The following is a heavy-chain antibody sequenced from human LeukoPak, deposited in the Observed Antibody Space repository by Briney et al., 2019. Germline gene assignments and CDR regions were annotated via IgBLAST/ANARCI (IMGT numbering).Heavy chain of an antibody. CDR1: GFTFSSYD. CDR3: ARDPDDYGDYSYFDY. V-gene: IGHV3-33*01. D-gene: IGHD4-17*01. CDR2: IWYDGSNK. Sequence: GGSLRLSCAASGFTFSSYDMHWVRQAPGKGLEWVAVIWYDGSNKYYADSVKGRFTISRDNSKNTLFLQMNSLRAEDTAVYYCARDPDDYGDYSYFDYWGQGTLVTVSS. J-gene: IGHJ4*02.